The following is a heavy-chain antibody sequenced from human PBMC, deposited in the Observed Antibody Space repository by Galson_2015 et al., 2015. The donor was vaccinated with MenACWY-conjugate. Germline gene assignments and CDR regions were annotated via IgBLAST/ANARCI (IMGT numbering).Heavy chain of an antibody. CDR2: IYPGDSDT. Sequence: QSGAEVKKPGESLKISCKASGYRFTNYWIAWVRQLPGKSPEWMGIIYPGDSDTRYSPAFQGQVTFSADTSITTAYLQWSSLEASDTAMYYCARYSSGNTKSWLDPWGLGTLVIVSS. CDR3: ARYSSGNTKSWLDP. V-gene: IGHV5-51*03. CDR1: GYRFTNYW. D-gene: IGHD2-15*01. J-gene: IGHJ5*02.